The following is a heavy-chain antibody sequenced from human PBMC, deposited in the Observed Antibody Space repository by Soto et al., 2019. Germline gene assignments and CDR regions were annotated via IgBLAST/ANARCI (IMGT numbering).Heavy chain of an antibody. CDR1: GYTFSNYA. CDR3: VRDFGRFDP. V-gene: IGHV1-18*01. CDR2: IGVYNGVI. D-gene: IGHD3-10*01. Sequence: QVQLVQSAPEMKKPGASVKVACKASGYTFSNYAISWVRQAPGQGLEWMAWIGVYNGVINYDQKFQGRVTLTTDTSTSTAYMELSSLRYDDTAVYSCVRDFGRFDPWGQGTLVTVSS. J-gene: IGHJ5*02.